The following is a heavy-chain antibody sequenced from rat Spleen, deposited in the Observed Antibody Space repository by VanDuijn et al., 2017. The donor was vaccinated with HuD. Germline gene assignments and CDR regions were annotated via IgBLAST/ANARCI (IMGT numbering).Heavy chain of an antibody. Sequence: QVQLKESGPGLVKPSETLSLTCTVSGFSLTSYHVSWVRQPPGKGLEWMGVIWGDGSTAYNSALKSRLSISRDTSKSQVFLKMSSLKTEDTATYYCAREVPFDYWGQGVMVTVSS. CDR2: IWGDGST. V-gene: IGHV2-32*01. CDR1: GFSLTSYH. CDR3: AREVPFDY. J-gene: IGHJ2*01.